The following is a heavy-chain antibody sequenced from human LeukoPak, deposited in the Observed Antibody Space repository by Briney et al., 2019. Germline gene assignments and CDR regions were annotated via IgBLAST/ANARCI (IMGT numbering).Heavy chain of an antibody. CDR2: INPSGGST. Sequence: ASVKVTCKASGYSFTSYYLYWVRQSPGQGLEWMGVINPSGGSTTSAQKFQGRVTMTRDTSTSTVYMELRSLRSEDTAVYYCARGPGPADDGGGYCFDYWGQGTLVTVSS. CDR3: ARGPGPADDGGGYCFDY. D-gene: IGHD3-22*01. V-gene: IGHV1-46*01. CDR1: GYSFTSYY. J-gene: IGHJ4*02.